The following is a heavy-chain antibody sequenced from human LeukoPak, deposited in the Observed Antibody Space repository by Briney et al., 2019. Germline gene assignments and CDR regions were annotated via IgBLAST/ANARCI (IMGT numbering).Heavy chain of an antibody. Sequence: SETLSLTCTVSGGSISSGGYYWSWIRQPPGKGLEWIGYIYHSGSTYYNPSLKSRVTISVDRSKNQFSLKLSSVTAADTAVYYCARVTWLWSFDYWGQGTLVTVSS. J-gene: IGHJ4*02. V-gene: IGHV4-30-2*01. CDR1: GGSISSGGYY. CDR3: ARVTWLWSFDY. CDR2: IYHSGST. D-gene: IGHD6-19*01.